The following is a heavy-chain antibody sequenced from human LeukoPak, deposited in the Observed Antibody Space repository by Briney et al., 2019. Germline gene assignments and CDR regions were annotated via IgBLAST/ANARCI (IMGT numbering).Heavy chain of an antibody. J-gene: IGHJ5*02. V-gene: IGHV4-34*01. D-gene: IGHD6-13*01. Sequence: PSETLSLTCAIYGGSFSGYYWSWIRQPPGKGLEWIGEINRSGSTNYNPSLKSRVTISVDTSKNQFSLKVSSVTAADTAVYYCASVTMTAAGRNWFDPWGQGTLVTVSS. CDR1: GGSFSGYY. CDR3: ASVTMTAAGRNWFDP. CDR2: INRSGST.